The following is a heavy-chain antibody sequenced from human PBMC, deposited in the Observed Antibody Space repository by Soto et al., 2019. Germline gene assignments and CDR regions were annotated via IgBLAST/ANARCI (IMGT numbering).Heavy chain of an antibody. CDR2: ISSRSDI. J-gene: IGHJ6*02. Sequence: PGGSLRLPCVGSGFIFSNYSINWVRQAPGKGLEWVSSISSRSDIYYAESVKGRFTISRDNAKNSVSLQMNSLRAEDTAVYYCAREYTAWPLAYGLDVWGQGTTVTVSS. V-gene: IGHV3-21*01. D-gene: IGHD2-2*02. CDR1: GFIFSNYS. CDR3: AREYTAWPLAYGLDV.